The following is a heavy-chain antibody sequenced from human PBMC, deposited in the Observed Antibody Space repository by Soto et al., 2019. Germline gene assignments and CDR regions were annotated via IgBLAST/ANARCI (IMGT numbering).Heavy chain of an antibody. J-gene: IGHJ6*04. CDR3: ARTPWKYAESGVVEWLDYGMDV. CDR2: INPSGDST. CDR1: GYTFTSYY. V-gene: IGHV1-46*01. D-gene: IGHD3-3*01. Sequence: ASVKVSCKASGYTFTSYYMHWVRQAPGQGLEWMGIINPSGDSTSYAQKFQGRVTMTRDTSTSTVYMELSSLRSEDTAVYYCARTPWKYAESGVVEWLDYGMDVWGKGTTVTVSS.